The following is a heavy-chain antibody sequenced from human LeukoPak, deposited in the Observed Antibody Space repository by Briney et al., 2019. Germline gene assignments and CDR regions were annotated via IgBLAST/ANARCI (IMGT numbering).Heavy chain of an antibody. V-gene: IGHV3-23*01. CDR3: AKADYGSSTYNLSPKYYFDY. CDR2: ITGGGGSS. J-gene: IGHJ4*02. D-gene: IGHD2-2*01. CDR1: GFTFSKYA. Sequence: GGSLRLSCAASGFTFSKYAMGWVRQAPGKGLEWVSDITGGGGSSFYADSVKGRFTISRDNSKNTLYLQMNSLSAEDTAVYYCAKADYGSSTYNLSPKYYFDYWGQGTLVTVSS.